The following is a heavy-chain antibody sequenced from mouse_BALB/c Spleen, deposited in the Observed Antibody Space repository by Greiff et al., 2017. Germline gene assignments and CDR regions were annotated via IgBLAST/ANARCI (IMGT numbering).Heavy chain of an antibody. Sequence: VQLQQSGGGLVKPGGSLKLSCAASGFAFSSYDMSWVRQTPEKRLEWVAYISSGGGSTYYPDTVKGRFTISRDNAKNTLYLQMSSLKSEDTAMYYCSRQGDYYGSSLYAMDYWGQGTSVTVSS. J-gene: IGHJ4*01. CDR1: GFAFSSYD. D-gene: IGHD1-1*01. CDR3: SRQGDYYGSSLYAMDY. V-gene: IGHV5-12-1*01. CDR2: ISSGGGST.